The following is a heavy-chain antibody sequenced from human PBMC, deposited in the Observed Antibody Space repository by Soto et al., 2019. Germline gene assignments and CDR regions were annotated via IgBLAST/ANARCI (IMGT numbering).Heavy chain of an antibody. D-gene: IGHD6-13*01. CDR1: GGSISTGGYY. Sequence: QLQLQESGPGLVKPSQTLSLTCAVSGGSISTGGYYWSWIRQHPGKGLEWIGSIYFSGSTYYNPSLKSRVTISVVTPKNQFSLKLSSVTAAATAVYYCARDSHSQQPIHRWGGGYMDVWGKGTTVTVSS. V-gene: IGHV4-31*11. J-gene: IGHJ6*03. CDR3: ARDSHSQQPIHRWGGGYMDV. CDR2: IYFSGST.